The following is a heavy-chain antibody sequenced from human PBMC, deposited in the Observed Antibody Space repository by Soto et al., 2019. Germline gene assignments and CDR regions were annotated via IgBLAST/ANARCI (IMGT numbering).Heavy chain of an antibody. Sequence: QVQLQVSAPGLVKPSETLSLTCTVSGDSISAYSWSWVRQPPGKGLEWIGNIHYNGNTKYNPSLKRRVPMSVDTSKNPFSLRLISVTAADTAKYFCAREGNLGRWLQPLDFWGQGTLVTVSS. J-gene: IGHJ4*02. CDR1: GDSISAYS. CDR3: AREGNLGRWLQPLDF. V-gene: IGHV4-59*01. CDR2: IHYNGNT. D-gene: IGHD5-12*01.